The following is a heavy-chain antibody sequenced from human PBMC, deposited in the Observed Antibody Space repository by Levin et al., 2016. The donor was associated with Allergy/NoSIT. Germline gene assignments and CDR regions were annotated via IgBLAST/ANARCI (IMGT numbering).Heavy chain of an antibody. J-gene: IGHJ4*02. Sequence: WIRQPPGKGLEWVAVISYDGSNKYYADSVKGRFTISRDNSKNTLYLQMNSLRAEDTAVYYCAKGGGGATDYWGQGTLVTVSS. D-gene: IGHD1-26*01. V-gene: IGHV3-30*18. CDR2: ISYDGSNK. CDR3: AKGGGGATDY.